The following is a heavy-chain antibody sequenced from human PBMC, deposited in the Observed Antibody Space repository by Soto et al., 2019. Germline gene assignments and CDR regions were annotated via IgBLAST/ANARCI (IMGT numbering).Heavy chain of an antibody. CDR2: IHPGDSDT. V-gene: IGHV5-51*01. D-gene: IGHD4-17*01. J-gene: IGHJ3*02. CDR1: GYSFTNSW. CDR3: ARPHGLTTVVTPAAFDI. Sequence: GESLKISCKGSGYSFTNSWIGWVRQMPGEGLEWMGIIHPGDSDTRYSPSFQGQVTISADKSINTAYLQWRSLKASDTAIYYCARPHGLTTVVTPAAFDIWGQGTMVTVSS.